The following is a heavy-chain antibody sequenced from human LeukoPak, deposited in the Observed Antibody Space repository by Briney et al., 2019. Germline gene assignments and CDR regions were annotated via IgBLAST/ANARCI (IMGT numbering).Heavy chain of an antibody. CDR2: ISPNSGDT. Sequence: VASVKVSCKASGYTFSDNHMYWIRQAPGQGLECMGYISPNSGDTSYAQKFQGRITMTGDTSISTAYMELSSLRSDDTAVYYCARELGRNAFDIWGQGTMVTVSS. CDR1: GYTFSDNH. J-gene: IGHJ3*02. CDR3: ARELGRNAFDI. D-gene: IGHD7-27*01. V-gene: IGHV1-2*02.